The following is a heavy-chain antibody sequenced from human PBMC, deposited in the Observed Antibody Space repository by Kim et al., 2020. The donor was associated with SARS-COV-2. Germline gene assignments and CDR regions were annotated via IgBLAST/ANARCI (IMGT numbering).Heavy chain of an antibody. CDR2: IYYSGST. D-gene: IGHD7-27*01. CDR1: GGSISSYY. CDR3: ARVPLGIWFDP. J-gene: IGHJ5*02. V-gene: IGHV4-59*01. Sequence: SETLSLTCTVSGGSISSYYWSWIRQPPGKGLEWIGYIYYSGSTNYNPSLKSRVTISVDTSKNQFSLKLSSVTAADTAVYYCARVPLGIWFDPWGQGTLVTVSS.